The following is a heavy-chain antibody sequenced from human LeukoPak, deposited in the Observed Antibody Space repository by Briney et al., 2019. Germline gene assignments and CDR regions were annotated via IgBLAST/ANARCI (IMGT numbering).Heavy chain of an antibody. CDR1: GLRFGDNYW. V-gene: IGHV3-74*03. CDR2: INYKGRDT. Sequence: GGSLRLSCVASGLRFGDNYWMHWVRQAPGKGLEWVSRINYKGRDTTYADSVKGRFAISRDNTKNTLYLNMNNLRAEDTAVYYCARAPEQGACDYWGQGTPVSVSS. J-gene: IGHJ4*02. D-gene: IGHD1-14*01. CDR3: ARAPEQGACDY.